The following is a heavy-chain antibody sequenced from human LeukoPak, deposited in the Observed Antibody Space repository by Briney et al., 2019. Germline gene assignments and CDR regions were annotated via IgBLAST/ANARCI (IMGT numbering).Heavy chain of an antibody. CDR1: GFTFSSYW. D-gene: IGHD5/OR15-5a*01. V-gene: IGHV3-7*01. CDR3: ARGSNIVSTIYYYYYMDV. Sequence: GGSLRLSCAASGFTFSSYWMSWVRQAPGKGLEWVANIKEDGSEKYYVDSVKGRFTISRDNAKNSLYVQMHSLRVEDSAVYYCARGSNIVSTIYYYYYMDVWGKGTTVTVSS. J-gene: IGHJ6*03. CDR2: IKEDGSEK.